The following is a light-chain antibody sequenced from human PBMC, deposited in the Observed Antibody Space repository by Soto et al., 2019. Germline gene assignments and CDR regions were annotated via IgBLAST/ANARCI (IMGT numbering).Light chain of an antibody. CDR2: KAS. CDR3: QQYNSYSRT. J-gene: IGKJ1*01. V-gene: IGKV1-5*03. CDR1: QTISSW. Sequence: DIQMTQSPSTLSASVGDRVTITCRASQTISSWLAWYQQKPGKAPKLLIYKASSLESGVSSRFSGSGSWTEFTLTISSLQPDDFATYYCQQYNSYSRTFGRGTKVEIK.